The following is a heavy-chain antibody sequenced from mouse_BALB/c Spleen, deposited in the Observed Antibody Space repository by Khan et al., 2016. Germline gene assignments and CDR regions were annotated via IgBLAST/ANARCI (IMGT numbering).Heavy chain of an antibody. Sequence: EVKLEEPGGGLVQPGGSMKLSCVASGFTFSNYWMNWVRQSPEKGFEWVAEIRLKSNNYATHYAESVKGRFTISRDASKSSVYLQMNHLRAEDTGIYYCTRMDYDSDEDYAMDYWGQGTSVTVSS. J-gene: IGHJ4*01. CDR2: IRLKSNNYAT. CDR3: TRMDYDSDEDYAMDY. CDR1: GFTFSNYW. D-gene: IGHD2-4*01. V-gene: IGHV6-6*02.